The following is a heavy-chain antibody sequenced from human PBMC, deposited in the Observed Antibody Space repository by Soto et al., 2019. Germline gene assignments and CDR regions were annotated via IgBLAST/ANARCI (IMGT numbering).Heavy chain of an antibody. J-gene: IGHJ5*02. Sequence: SESPALTCAVSGGCMKSTNWRSWVRQPPGKGLEWIGEIYHSGSTNYNPSLKSRVTISVDKSKNQFSLKLSSVTAADTAVYYCARDQTAARSPKLDPWGQGTLVTVSS. D-gene: IGHD6-13*01. CDR1: GGCMKSTNW. V-gene: IGHV4-4*02. CDR2: IYHSGST. CDR3: ARDQTAARSPKLDP.